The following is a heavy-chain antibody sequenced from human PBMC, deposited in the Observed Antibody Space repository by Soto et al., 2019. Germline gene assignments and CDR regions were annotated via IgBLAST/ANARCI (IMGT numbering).Heavy chain of an antibody. CDR2: ISYDGSNK. CDR1: GFTFSSYG. D-gene: IGHD2-8*01. V-gene: IGHV3-30*18. Sequence: QVQLVESGGGVVQPGRSLRLSCAASGFTFSSYGMHWVRQAPGKGLEWVAVISYDGSNKYYADSVKGRFTISRDNSKNTLYLQMNSLRAEDTAVYYCAKTRDPKGVCPVDYWGQGTLVTVSS. J-gene: IGHJ4*02. CDR3: AKTRDPKGVCPVDY.